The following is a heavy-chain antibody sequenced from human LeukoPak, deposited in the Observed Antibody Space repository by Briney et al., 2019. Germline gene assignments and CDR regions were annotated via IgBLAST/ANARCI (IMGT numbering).Heavy chain of an antibody. CDR3: ARDVNSRGPFDY. CDR1: GGTFSSYA. CDR2: IIPIFGTA. Sequence: SVKVSCKASGGTFSSYAISWVRQAPGQGLEWMGGIIPIFGTANYAQKFQGRVTITTDESTSTAYMALSNMRSEDTAVYYCARDVNSRGPFDYWGQGTLVTVSS. D-gene: IGHD2/OR15-2a*01. V-gene: IGHV1-69*05. J-gene: IGHJ4*02.